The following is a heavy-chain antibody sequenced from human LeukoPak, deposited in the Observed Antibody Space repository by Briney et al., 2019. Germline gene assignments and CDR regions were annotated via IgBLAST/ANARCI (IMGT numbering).Heavy chain of an antibody. CDR2: IIPIFGTA. Sequence: GASVKVSCKASGGTFSSYAISWVRQAPGQGLEWMGGIIPIFGTANYAQKFQGRVTITADESTSTAYMELSSLRSEDTAVYYCARDKVVTPSPLYYGMDVWGQGTTVTVSS. V-gene: IGHV1-69*13. CDR1: GGTFSSYA. CDR3: ARDKVVTPSPLYYGMDV. J-gene: IGHJ6*02. D-gene: IGHD4-23*01.